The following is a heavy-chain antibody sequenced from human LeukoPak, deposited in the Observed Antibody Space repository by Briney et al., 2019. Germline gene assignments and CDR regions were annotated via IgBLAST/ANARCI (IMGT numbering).Heavy chain of an antibody. CDR2: ISGSGGIT. D-gene: IGHD3-22*01. CDR1: GFTFSTYG. Sequence: RGCLRHSCAASGFTFSTYGMSRVRQAPGKGLEWVSVISGSGGITYYGASVKGRFTISRDNSKNTLYLQTNSLRAEDTAVYYCAKGNYDRSGYSLDYWGQGTLLIVSS. J-gene: IGHJ4*02. V-gene: IGHV3-23*01. CDR3: AKGNYDRSGYSLDY.